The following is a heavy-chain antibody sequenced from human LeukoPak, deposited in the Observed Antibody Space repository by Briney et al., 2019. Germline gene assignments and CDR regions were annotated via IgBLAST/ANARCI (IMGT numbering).Heavy chain of an antibody. Sequence: SETLSLTCTVSDDSISDYYRGWIRQPPGKGLEWIGYIYHSGSTYYNPSLKSRVTISVDRSKNQFSLKLSSVTAADTAVYYCARGLYYYDSSGHLDYWGQGTLVTVSS. V-gene: IGHV4-59*12. CDR2: IYHSGST. D-gene: IGHD3-22*01. CDR1: DDSISDYY. CDR3: ARGLYYYDSSGHLDY. J-gene: IGHJ4*02.